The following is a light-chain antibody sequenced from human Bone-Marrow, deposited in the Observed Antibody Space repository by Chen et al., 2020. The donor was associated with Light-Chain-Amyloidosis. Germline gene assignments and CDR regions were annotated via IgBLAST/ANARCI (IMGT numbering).Light chain of an antibody. J-gene: IGLJ2*01. CDR1: RSNNGAGYD. Sequence: QSLLTQPPSVSGAPRQRLCTSGTGDRSNNGAGYDAHWYQQLPGTAPKLLIYGNNNRPSGVPDRFSGSRSGTSASLAIAGLQAEDEADYYCQAYDSSLSGSVVFGGGTKVTVL. V-gene: IGLV1-40*01. CDR3: QAYDSSLSGSVV. CDR2: GNN.